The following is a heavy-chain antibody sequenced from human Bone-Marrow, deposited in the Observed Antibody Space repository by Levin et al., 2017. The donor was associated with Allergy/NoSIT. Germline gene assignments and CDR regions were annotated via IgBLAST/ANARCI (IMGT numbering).Heavy chain of an antibody. D-gene: IGHD2-2*03. Sequence: SCAASGFRFGSYWMSWVRQAPGKGLEWVANIKQDGSEKNYVDSVKGRFTVSRDNAKTSLYLQMNSLRAEDTGIYYCAGDGFPNWFDPWGQGTLVTVSS. CDR2: IKQDGSEK. J-gene: IGHJ5*02. CDR1: GFRFGSYW. V-gene: IGHV3-7*01. CDR3: AGDGFPNWFDP.